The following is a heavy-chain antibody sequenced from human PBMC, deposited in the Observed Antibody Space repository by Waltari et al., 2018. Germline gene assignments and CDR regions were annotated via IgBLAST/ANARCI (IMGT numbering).Heavy chain of an antibody. J-gene: IGHJ3*02. CDR1: GYSFTSYW. CDR3: ARHISDAFDI. CDR2: ILPADSDS. V-gene: IGHV5-51*01. Sequence: EVQLVQSGAEVKKPGESLKISCKGSGYSFTSYWIDWVRQMPGKGLEGMGRILPADSDSRYSPSFQGQVTFSADKSINTAYLQWSSLKASDTAMYYCARHISDAFDIWGQGTMVTVSS.